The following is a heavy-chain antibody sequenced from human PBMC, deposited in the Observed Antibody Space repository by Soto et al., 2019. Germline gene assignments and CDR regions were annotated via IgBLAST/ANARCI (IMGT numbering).Heavy chain of an antibody. Sequence: SETLSRTCTVSGGSISSSSYYWGRIRQHPGKGLEWIGYIYYSGSTYYNPSLKSRVTISVDTSKNQFSLKLSSVTAADTDVYYCARVVPAYYYYGMDVWGQGTTVTVSS. J-gene: IGHJ6*02. V-gene: IGHV4-31*03. CDR1: GGSISSSSYY. CDR3: ARVVPAYYYYGMDV. CDR2: IYYSGST.